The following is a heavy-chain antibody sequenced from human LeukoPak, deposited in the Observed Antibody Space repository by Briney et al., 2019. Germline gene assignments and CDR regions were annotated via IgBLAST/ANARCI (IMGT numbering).Heavy chain of an antibody. J-gene: IGHJ6*03. CDR2: IYYSGST. CDR1: GGSISSSSYY. D-gene: IGHD5-12*01. CDR3: ARLNRTPLPIVATTKGYYYYMDV. V-gene: IGHV4-39*01. Sequence: SETLSLTCTVSGGSISSSSYYWGWICQPPGKGLEWIGSIYYSGSTYYNPSLRSRVTISVDTSKNQFSLKLSSVTAADTAVYYCARLNRTPLPIVATTKGYYYYMDVWGKGTTVTASS.